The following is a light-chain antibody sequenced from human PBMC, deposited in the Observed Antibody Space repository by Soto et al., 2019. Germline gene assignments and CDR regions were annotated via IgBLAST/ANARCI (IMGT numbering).Light chain of an antibody. Sequence: QSALTQPPSASGSPGQSVTISCTGTSSDVGGYNYVSWYQQHPGKAPKLMIYEVSKRPSGVPDRFSGSKSGNTASLTVSGLQAEDEADYYCSSYAGIFYVFGTGTKVNVL. J-gene: IGLJ1*01. CDR1: SSDVGGYNY. CDR3: SSYAGIFYV. CDR2: EVS. V-gene: IGLV2-8*01.